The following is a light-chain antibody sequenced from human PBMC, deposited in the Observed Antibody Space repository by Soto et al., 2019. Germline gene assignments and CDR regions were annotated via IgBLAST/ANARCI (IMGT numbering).Light chain of an antibody. Sequence: QSALTQPASVSGSPGQSITISCTGTSSDVGGYNYVSWYQQHPGKAPKLMIYEVSNRPSGVSNRFSGSKSGNTASLTIPGLQAEDEADYYCSSYTSSSTYVFGTGTNVTVL. CDR1: SSDVGGYNY. V-gene: IGLV2-14*01. J-gene: IGLJ1*01. CDR3: SSYTSSSTYV. CDR2: EVS.